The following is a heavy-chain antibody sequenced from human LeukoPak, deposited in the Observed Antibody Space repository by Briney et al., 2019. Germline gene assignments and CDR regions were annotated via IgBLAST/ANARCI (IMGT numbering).Heavy chain of an antibody. J-gene: IGHJ1*01. V-gene: IGHV3-30*02. CDR3: ATKQQPDPIPFQH. Sequence: GGSLRLSCAASGFTFSSYAMNWVRQAPGKGLEWVAFIRYDGSNKYYADSVKGRFTISRDNSKNTLYLQMNSLRAEDTAVYYCATKQQPDPIPFQHWGQGTLVTVSS. CDR1: GFTFSSYA. CDR2: IRYDGSNK. D-gene: IGHD6-13*01.